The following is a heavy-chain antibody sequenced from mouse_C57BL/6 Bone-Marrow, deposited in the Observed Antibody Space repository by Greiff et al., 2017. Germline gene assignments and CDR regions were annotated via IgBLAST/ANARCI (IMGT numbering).Heavy chain of an antibody. CDR1: GYTFTSYW. CDR2: IDPSDSYT. J-gene: IGHJ2*01. V-gene: IGHV1-59*01. D-gene: IGHD4-1*01. Sequence: QVQLQQPGAELVRPGTSVKLSCKASGYTFTSYWMHWVKQRPGQGLEWIGVIDPSDSYTNYNQKFKGKATLTVDTSSSTAYMQLSSLTSEDSAVYYCARGDRTAALDYWGQGTTLTVSS. CDR3: ARGDRTAALDY.